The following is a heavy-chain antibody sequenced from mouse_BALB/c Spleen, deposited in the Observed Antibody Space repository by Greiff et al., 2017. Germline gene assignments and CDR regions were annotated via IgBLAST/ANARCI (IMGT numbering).Heavy chain of an antibody. Sequence: EVQLQQSGAELVRSGASVKLSCTASGFNIKDYYMHWVKQRPEQGLEWIGWIDPENGDTEYAPKFQGKATMTADTSSNTAYLQLSSLTSEDTAVYYCKPYSPYYAMDYWGQGTSVTVTS. J-gene: IGHJ4*01. V-gene: IGHV14-4*02. D-gene: IGHD2-12*01. CDR3: KPYSPYYAMDY. CDR2: IDPENGDT. CDR1: GFNIKDYY.